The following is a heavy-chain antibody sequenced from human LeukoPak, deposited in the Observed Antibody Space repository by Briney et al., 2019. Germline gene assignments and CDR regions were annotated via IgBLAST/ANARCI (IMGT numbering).Heavy chain of an antibody. J-gene: IGHJ5*02. CDR2: IYPGDSHT. Sequence: GESLKISCKGAGYSFTTNSSGWVRQMPGKGLEGMGIIYPGDSHTSYNPALQGQVTMSADNSTNPAYLQWSRLKASDTAIYYCASTSANWFDAWGQGTLVTVSS. D-gene: IGHD6-25*01. CDR1: GYSFTTNS. CDR3: ASTSANWFDA. V-gene: IGHV5-51*01.